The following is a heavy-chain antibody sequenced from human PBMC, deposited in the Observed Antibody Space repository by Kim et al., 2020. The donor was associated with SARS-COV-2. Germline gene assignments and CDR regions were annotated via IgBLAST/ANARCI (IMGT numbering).Heavy chain of an antibody. J-gene: IGHJ1*01. CDR3: ARGALRYFDWLQRRGVAEYFHH. CDR1: GGSFSGYY. CDR2: INHSGST. D-gene: IGHD3-9*01. Sequence: SETLSLTCAVYGGSFSGYYWSWIRQPPGKGLEWIGEINHSGSTNYNPSLKSRVTISVDTSKNQFSLKLSSVTAADTAVYYCARGALRYFDWLQRRGVAEYFHHWGQGTLVTVSS. V-gene: IGHV4-34*01.